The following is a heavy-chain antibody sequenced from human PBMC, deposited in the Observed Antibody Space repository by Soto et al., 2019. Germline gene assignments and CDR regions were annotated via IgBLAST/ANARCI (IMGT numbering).Heavy chain of an antibody. CDR3: AREGGFNIKDDYYYYGLDV. Sequence: QVHLVESGGGVVQPGRSLRLSCAATGFAFRTYGMHWVRRAPGKGLGWLAVISYDGFNKNHGDSVQGRFTISRDNSKSTLSLQMDSLRVEDTAVYYCAREGGFNIKDDYYYYGLDVWGQGTPVTVSS. CDR1: GFAFRTYG. J-gene: IGHJ6*02. D-gene: IGHD3-10*01. V-gene: IGHV3-30*19. CDR2: ISYDGFNK.